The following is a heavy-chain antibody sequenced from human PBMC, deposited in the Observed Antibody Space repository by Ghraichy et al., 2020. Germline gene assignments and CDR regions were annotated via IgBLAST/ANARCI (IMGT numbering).Heavy chain of an antibody. CDR3: ASLNMGHDAFDI. V-gene: IGHV4-39*01. CDR1: GGSISSSSYY. CDR2: IYYSGST. D-gene: IGHD1-26*01. J-gene: IGHJ3*02. Sequence: SETLSLTCTVSGGSISSSSYYWGWIRQPPGKGLEWIGSIYYSGSTYYNPSLKSRVTISVDTSKNQFSLKLSSVTAADTAVYYCASLNMGHDAFDIWGQGTMVTVSS.